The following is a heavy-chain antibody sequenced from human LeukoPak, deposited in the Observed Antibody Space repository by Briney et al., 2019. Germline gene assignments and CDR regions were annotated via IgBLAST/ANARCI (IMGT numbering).Heavy chain of an antibody. CDR2: ISSSSTYI. Sequence: GGSLRLSCAASGFTFSSYSMNWVRQAPGKGLEWVSSISSSSTYIYYADSVKGRLTISRDNAKNSLHLQMNSLRAEDTAVYYCARNRYGSSLDAFDIWGQGTVVTVSS. CDR1: GFTFSSYS. D-gene: IGHD6-13*01. CDR3: ARNRYGSSLDAFDI. V-gene: IGHV3-21*01. J-gene: IGHJ3*02.